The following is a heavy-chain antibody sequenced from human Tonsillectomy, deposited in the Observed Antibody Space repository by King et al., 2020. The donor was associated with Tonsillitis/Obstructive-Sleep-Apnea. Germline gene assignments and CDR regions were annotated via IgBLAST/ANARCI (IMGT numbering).Heavy chain of an antibody. CDR3: ARVFCTSTSCFYWYFDL. CDR2: INSDGSST. V-gene: IGHV3-74*01. D-gene: IGHD2-2*01. J-gene: IGHJ2*01. CDR1: GFTFSTYW. Sequence: VQLVESGGGLAQPGGSLRLSCAASGFTFSTYWMHCVRQAPGKGLVWVSRINSDGSSTTYADSVKGRLTISRDNAKNTLYLQMNSLRAEDTAVYYCARVFCTSTSCFYWYFDLWGRGTLVTVSS.